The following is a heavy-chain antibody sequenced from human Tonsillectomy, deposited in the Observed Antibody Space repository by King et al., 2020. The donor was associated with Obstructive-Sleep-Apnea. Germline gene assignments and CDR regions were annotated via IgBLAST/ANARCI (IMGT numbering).Heavy chain of an antibody. J-gene: IGHJ4*02. CDR2: ITSPGTYT. Sequence: VQLVGSGGGLVKPGGSLRLSCAASGFTFSDYDMGWIRQAPGKGLEWLSYITSPGTYTNYADSVRGRFTISRDNAQNSLYLPMNSLRAEDTAVYYCAREGNYVDFWGQGTLVTVSS. V-gene: IGHV3-11*06. CDR3: AREGNYVDF. CDR1: GFTFSDYD.